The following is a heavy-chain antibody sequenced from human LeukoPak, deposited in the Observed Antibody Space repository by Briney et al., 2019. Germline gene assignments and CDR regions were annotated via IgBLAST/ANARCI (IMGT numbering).Heavy chain of an antibody. CDR3: ARVGGTNYYYYGMDV. J-gene: IGHJ6*02. CDR2: IYDSGST. V-gene: IGHV4-39*07. CDR1: GGSIRSSYYY. Sequence: SETLPLTCTVSGGSIRSSYYYWGWIRQPPGKGLEWIGSIYDSGSTYYNPSLKSRVTISVDTSKNQFSLKLSSVTAADMAVYYCARVGGTNYYYYGMDVWGQGTTVTVSS. D-gene: IGHD3-10*01.